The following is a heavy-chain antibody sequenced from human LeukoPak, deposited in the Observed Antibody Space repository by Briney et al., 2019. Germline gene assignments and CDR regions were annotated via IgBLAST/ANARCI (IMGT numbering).Heavy chain of an antibody. D-gene: IGHD3-10*01. CDR2: ISYDGSNK. CDR1: GFTFSSYA. J-gene: IGHJ4*02. V-gene: IGHV3-30-3*01. Sequence: GGSLRLSCAASGFTFSSYAMHWVRQAPGKGLEWVAVISYDGSNKYYADSVKGRFTISRDNSKNTLYLQMNSLRAEDTAVYYCAKAQWFGEFDAYFDYWGQGTLVTVSS. CDR3: AKAQWFGEFDAYFDY.